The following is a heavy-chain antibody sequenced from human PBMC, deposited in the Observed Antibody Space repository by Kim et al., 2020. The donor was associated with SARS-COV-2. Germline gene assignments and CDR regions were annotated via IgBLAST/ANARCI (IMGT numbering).Heavy chain of an antibody. D-gene: IGHD2-8*02. CDR1: GFTFSIYS. Sequence: GGSLRLSCTASGFTFSIYSMNWVRQAPGKGLEWVSSISSSSSYIKYADSVKGRFTISRDNAKKSLYLQMNSLGAEDTAVFYCARGDYCPRGVCQSHGMDVWGQGTTVTVSS. J-gene: IGHJ6*02. CDR3: ARGDYCPRGVCQSHGMDV. CDR2: ISSSSSYI. V-gene: IGHV3-21*01.